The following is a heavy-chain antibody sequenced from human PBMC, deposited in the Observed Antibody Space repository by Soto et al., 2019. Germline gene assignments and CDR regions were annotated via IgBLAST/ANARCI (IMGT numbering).Heavy chain of an antibody. D-gene: IGHD2-15*01. V-gene: IGHV4-59*08. CDR2: IDYTGST. CDR1: GGSISSYY. CDR3: AWQLLSNWFDP. J-gene: IGHJ5*02. Sequence: SETLSLTCTVSGGSISSYYWSWIRQPPGKGLEWIGYIDYTGSTNYNPSLKTRVTISIDPSKNQCSLKLSSVTAADTAVYFCAWQLLSNWFDPWGQGTLVTVSS.